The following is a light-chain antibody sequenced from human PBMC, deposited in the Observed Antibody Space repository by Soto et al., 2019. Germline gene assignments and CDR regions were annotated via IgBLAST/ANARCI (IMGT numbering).Light chain of an antibody. CDR3: QQYNNWPPWT. CDR1: QSVSSTY. CDR2: DAS. V-gene: IGKV3-20*01. J-gene: IGKJ1*01. Sequence: EIVLTQSPGALSLSPGDRATLSCRASQSVSSTYLAWYQQKPGQAPRLLIYDASSRATGIPDRFSGSGSGTDFTLTISRLEPEDFAVYYCQQYNNWPPWTSGQGTKVDIK.